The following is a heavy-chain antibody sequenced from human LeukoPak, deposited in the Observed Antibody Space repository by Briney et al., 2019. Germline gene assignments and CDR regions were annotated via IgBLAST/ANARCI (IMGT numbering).Heavy chain of an antibody. D-gene: IGHD4-11*01. V-gene: IGHV1-2*02. Sequence: ASVRVSCKASGYTFTGSYIHWVRQAPGQGLEWMGWINPNGGGTKYAQKFQGRVAVTRDTSITTAYMDLYRLRLDDTAVYYCARNRGRTTIVDYWGQGTLVTVSS. CDR2: INPNGGGT. J-gene: IGHJ4*02. CDR1: GYTFTGSY. CDR3: ARNRGRTTIVDY.